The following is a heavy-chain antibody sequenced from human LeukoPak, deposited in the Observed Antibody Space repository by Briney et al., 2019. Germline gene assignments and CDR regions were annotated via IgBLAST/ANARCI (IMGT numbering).Heavy chain of an antibody. CDR1: GYTFTGYY. J-gene: IGHJ3*02. Sequence: GASVKVSCKASGYTFTGYYMHWVRQAPGQGLEWMGWINVNSGDTKSAQKFQGSVTMTRDTSTSTAYMELISLRSDDTAVYYCARDRQWFSYGGFDIWGQGTMVTVSS. CDR3: ARDRQWFSYGGFDI. D-gene: IGHD2-8*01. CDR2: INVNSGDT. V-gene: IGHV1-2*02.